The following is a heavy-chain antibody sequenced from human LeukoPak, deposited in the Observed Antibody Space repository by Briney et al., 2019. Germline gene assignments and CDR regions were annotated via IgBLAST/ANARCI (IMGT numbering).Heavy chain of an antibody. V-gene: IGHV3-23*01. CDR3: AKDLADSSSWYSYYYMDV. CDR1: GFTFSSYA. D-gene: IGHD6-13*01. CDR2: ISGSGGST. J-gene: IGHJ6*03. Sequence: GGSLRLSCAASGFTFSSYAMSWVRQAPGKGLEWVSTISGSGGSTFYADSVKGRFTISRDNSKNTLPLQMNSLRAEDTAVYYCAKDLADSSSWYSYYYMDVWGKGTTVTISS.